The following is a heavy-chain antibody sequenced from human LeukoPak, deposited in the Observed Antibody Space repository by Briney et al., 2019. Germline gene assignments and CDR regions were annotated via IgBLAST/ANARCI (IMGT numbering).Heavy chain of an antibody. D-gene: IGHD2-21*01. J-gene: IGHJ3*02. CDR3: ARGGGAEAFDI. CDR2: IYSGGST. CDR1: GFTFRNYA. Sequence: QSGGSLRLSCAASGFTFRNYAMTWVRQAPGKGLEWVSVIYSGGSTNYADSVKGRFTISRDNSKNTLYLQMNSLRVEDTAVYYCARGGGAEAFDIWGQGTMVTVSS. V-gene: IGHV3-66*01.